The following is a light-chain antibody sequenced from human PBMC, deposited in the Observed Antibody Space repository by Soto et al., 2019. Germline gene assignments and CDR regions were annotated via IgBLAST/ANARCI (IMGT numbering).Light chain of an antibody. CDR3: QQSFSIPSWT. CDR2: AAS. Sequence: IQMTQSPSSLSASVGDRVTITCRASQSISIYLNWYQQKPGRAPKLLISAASNLQSGVPSRFSGSGSGTDFTLTISSLQPEDFATYYCQQSFSIPSWTFGQGPKVDIK. V-gene: IGKV1-39*01. CDR1: QSISIY. J-gene: IGKJ1*01.